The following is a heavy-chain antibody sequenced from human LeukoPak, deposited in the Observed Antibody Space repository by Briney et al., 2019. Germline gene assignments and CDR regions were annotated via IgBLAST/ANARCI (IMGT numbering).Heavy chain of an antibody. CDR3: ARDFPPGVLGILGY. V-gene: IGHV1-69*04. D-gene: IGHD1-26*01. CDR2: IIPILGIA. Sequence: SVKVSCKASGYTFTSYGISWVRQAPGQGLEWMGRIIPILGIANYAQKFQGRVTITADKSTSTAYMELSSLRSEDTAVYYCARDFPPGVLGILGYWGQGTLVTVSS. J-gene: IGHJ4*02. CDR1: GYTFTSYG.